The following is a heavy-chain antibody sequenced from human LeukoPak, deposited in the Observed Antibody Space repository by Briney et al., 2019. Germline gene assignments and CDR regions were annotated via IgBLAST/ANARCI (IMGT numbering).Heavy chain of an antibody. V-gene: IGHV1-8*01. J-gene: IGHJ6*02. D-gene: IGHD2-21*01. CDR2: MNPNSGNT. CDR1: RYTFTSYD. CDR3: ASILGLYYYYGMDV. Sequence: GASVKVSCKASRYTFTSYDINWVRQATGQGLEWMGWMNPNSGNTGYAQKFQGRVTMTRNTSISTAYMELSSLRSEDTAVYYCASILGLYYYYGMDVWGQGTTVTVSS.